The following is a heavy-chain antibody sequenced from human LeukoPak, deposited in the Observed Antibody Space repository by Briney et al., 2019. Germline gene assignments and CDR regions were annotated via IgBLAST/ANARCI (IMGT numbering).Heavy chain of an antibody. CDR3: ARQFSFNWFDP. J-gene: IGHJ5*02. Sequence: SETLSLTCAVSGASISSYYWTWSWIRQPPGKGLEWIGHIYSDGTTNYNPSLKSRVSISADTSQNQYSLKLSSVTAADTAVYYCARQFSFNWFDPWGQGTLVTVSS. V-gene: IGHV4-59*08. CDR2: IYSDGTT. CDR1: GASISSYY.